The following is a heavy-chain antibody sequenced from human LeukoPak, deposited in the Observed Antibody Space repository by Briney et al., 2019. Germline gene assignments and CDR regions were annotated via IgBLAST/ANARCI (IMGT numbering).Heavy chain of an antibody. Sequence: SETLSLTCTLSGGSISSYYWSWIRQPPGKGLEWIGYIYYSGSTNYNPSLKSRVTISVDTSKNQFSLKLSSVTAADTAVYYCARHVDCSGGSCPPLYWGQGTLVTVSS. CDR3: ARHVDCSGGSCPPLY. CDR1: GGSISSYY. CDR2: IYYSGST. D-gene: IGHD2-15*01. J-gene: IGHJ4*02. V-gene: IGHV4-59*08.